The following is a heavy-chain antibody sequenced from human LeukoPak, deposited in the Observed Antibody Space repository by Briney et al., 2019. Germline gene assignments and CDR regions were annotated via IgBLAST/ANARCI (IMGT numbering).Heavy chain of an antibody. Sequence: GGSLRLSCAASGFTFSSYGMHWVRQAPGKGLEWVAFIRYDGSNKYYADSVKGRFTISRDNSKNTLYLQMNSLRAEDTAVYYCAKSTPRGNWKRSSPPFDYWGQGTLVTVST. V-gene: IGHV3-30*02. CDR2: IRYDGSNK. CDR1: GFTFSSYG. J-gene: IGHJ4*02. CDR3: AKSTPRGNWKRSSPPFDY. D-gene: IGHD1-20*01.